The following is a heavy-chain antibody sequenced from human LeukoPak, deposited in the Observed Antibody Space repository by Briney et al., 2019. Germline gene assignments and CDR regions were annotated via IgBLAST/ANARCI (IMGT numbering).Heavy chain of an antibody. Sequence: PSETLSLTCTVSGGSISSSSYYWGWIRQPPGKGLEWIGNIYYSGSTYYNPSLKSRVTISVDTSKNHFSLKLGSVTAADTAVYYCARSLAVAGPNFPFDYWGQGTLVTVSS. J-gene: IGHJ4*02. CDR1: GGSISSSSYY. CDR3: ARSLAVAGPNFPFDY. V-gene: IGHV4-39*02. D-gene: IGHD6-19*01. CDR2: IYYSGST.